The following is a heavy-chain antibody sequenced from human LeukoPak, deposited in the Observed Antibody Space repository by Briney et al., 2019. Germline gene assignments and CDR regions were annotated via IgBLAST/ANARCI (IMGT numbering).Heavy chain of an antibody. Sequence: GGSLRLSCAASGFTFDDYAMHWVRQAPGKGLEWVSGISWNSGSIGYVDSVKGRFTISRDNAKNSLYLQMNSLRAEDTAVYYCAREKRYYYGSGSPYMDVWGKGTTVTISS. CDR3: AREKRYYYGSGSPYMDV. CDR1: GFTFDDYA. CDR2: ISWNSGSI. J-gene: IGHJ6*03. D-gene: IGHD3-10*01. V-gene: IGHV3-9*01.